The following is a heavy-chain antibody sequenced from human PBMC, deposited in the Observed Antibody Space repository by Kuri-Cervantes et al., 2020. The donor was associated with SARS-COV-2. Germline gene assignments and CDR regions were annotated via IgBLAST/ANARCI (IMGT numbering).Heavy chain of an antibody. CDR1: GGSFSGYY. J-gene: IGHJ4*02. D-gene: IGHD3-10*01. V-gene: IGHV4-34*01. Sequence: SQTLSLTCAVYGGSFSGYYWSWIHQPPGKGLEWIGEINHSGNTNYNPSLKSRVTISVDTSKNQFSLKLSSVTAADMAVYYCARGRIWFGNAFDYWGQGTLVTVSS. CDR2: INHSGNT. CDR3: ARGRIWFGNAFDY.